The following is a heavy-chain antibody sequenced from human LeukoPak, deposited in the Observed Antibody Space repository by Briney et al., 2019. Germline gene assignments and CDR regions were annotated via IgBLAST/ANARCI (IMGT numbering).Heavy chain of an antibody. Sequence: GALRLSCAASGFTFSSYWMSWVRQAPGKGLEWVANIKQDGSEKYYVDSVKGRFTISRDNAKNPLYLQMNSLRAEDTAVYYCARGRRDGYNYVRYWGQGTLVTVSS. CDR3: ARGRRDGYNYVRY. CDR1: GFTFSSYW. CDR2: IKQDGSEK. V-gene: IGHV3-7*01. J-gene: IGHJ4*02. D-gene: IGHD5-24*01.